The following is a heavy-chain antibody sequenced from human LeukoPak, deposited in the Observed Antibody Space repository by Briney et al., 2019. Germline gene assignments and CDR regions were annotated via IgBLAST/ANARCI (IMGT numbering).Heavy chain of an antibody. J-gene: IGHJ3*02. D-gene: IGHD3-22*01. CDR1: GYTFTSYN. V-gene: IGHV1-8*01. CDR2: MNPNSGNT. CDR3: ATGGFYYYDSSGPAMDASDI. Sequence: ASVKVSCKASGYTFTSYNINWVRQATGQGLEWMGWMNPNSGNTDYAQKFQGRVTMTRNTSISTAYMELSSLRSEDTAVYYCATGGFYYYDSSGPAMDASDIWGQGTMVTVSS.